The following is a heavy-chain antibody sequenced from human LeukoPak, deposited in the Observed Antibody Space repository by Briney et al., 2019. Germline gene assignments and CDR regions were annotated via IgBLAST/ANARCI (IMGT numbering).Heavy chain of an antibody. D-gene: IGHD5-24*01. CDR3: ARSSTGVATIMGAY. CDR2: INPSGGST. V-gene: IGHV1-46*01. J-gene: IGHJ4*02. CDR1: GFIFTTYY. Sequence: GASVKVSCKASGFIFTTYYMHWVRQAPGQGLEWMGMINPSGGSTAYAQKFQGRVTLTRDTSTSTVYMELSSLRSEDTAVYYCARSSTGVATIMGAYWGQGALVTVSS.